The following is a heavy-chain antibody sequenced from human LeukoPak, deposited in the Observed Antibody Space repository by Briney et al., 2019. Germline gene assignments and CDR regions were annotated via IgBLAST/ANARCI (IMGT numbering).Heavy chain of an antibody. D-gene: IGHD3-22*01. V-gene: IGHV3-30*04. J-gene: IGHJ4*02. CDR1: GFIFSTYA. CDR3: ARAGGSYSFDY. CDR2: ILYDGNNE. Sequence: PGGSLRLSCAASGFIFSTYAMHWVRQAPGKGLEWVALILYDGNNEYYVDSVKGHFTISRDNSENTLSLQMNSLRAEDTAVYYCARAGGSYSFDYWGQGTLVTVSS.